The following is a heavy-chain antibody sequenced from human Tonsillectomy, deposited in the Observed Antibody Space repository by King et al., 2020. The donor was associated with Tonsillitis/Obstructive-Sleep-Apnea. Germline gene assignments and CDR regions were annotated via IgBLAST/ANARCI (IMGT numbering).Heavy chain of an antibody. J-gene: IGHJ3*02. V-gene: IGHV3-30*18. CDR1: GFTFSSYG. D-gene: IGHD6-6*01. CDR3: AKGGRLSEYSSSSWPNDAFDI. CDR2: ISYDGSNK. Sequence: QLVQSGGGVVQPGRSLRLSCAASGFTFSSYGMHWVRQAPGKGLEWVAVISYDGSNKYYADSVKGRFTISRDNSKNTLYLQMNSLRAEDTAVYYCAKGGRLSEYSSSSWPNDAFDIWGQGTMVTVSS.